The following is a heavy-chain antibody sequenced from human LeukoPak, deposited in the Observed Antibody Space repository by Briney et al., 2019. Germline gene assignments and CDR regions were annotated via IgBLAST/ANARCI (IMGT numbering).Heavy chain of an antibody. CDR2: ISAYNGNT. CDR1: GYTFTSYD. V-gene: IGHV1-18*01. D-gene: IGHD2-15*01. Sequence: ASVKVSCKASGYTFTSYDINWVRQAPGQGLEWMGWISAYNGNTNYAQKLQGRVTMTTDTSTSTAYMELRSLRSDDTAVYYCARDDCSGGSCYFKEDYWGQGTLVTVSS. CDR3: ARDDCSGGSCYFKEDY. J-gene: IGHJ4*02.